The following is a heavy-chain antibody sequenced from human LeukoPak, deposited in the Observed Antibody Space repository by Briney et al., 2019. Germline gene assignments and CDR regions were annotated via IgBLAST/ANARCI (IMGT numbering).Heavy chain of an antibody. Sequence: SETLSLTCTVSGGSISSYYWSWIRQPPGKGLEWIGYIYYSGNTNYNPSLESRVTISVDTSKNQFSLKLSSVTAADTAVYYCATRSTGVAATFDSWGQGALVTVSS. V-gene: IGHV4-59*01. D-gene: IGHD2-15*01. CDR1: GGSISSYY. J-gene: IGHJ4*02. CDR3: ATRSTGVAATFDS. CDR2: IYYSGNT.